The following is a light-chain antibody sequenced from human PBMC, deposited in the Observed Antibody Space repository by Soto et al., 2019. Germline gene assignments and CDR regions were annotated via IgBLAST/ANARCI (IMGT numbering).Light chain of an antibody. CDR3: HQYGGAPPT. CDR1: QSVAND. CDR2: GVS. J-gene: IGKJ1*01. V-gene: IGKV3-20*01. Sequence: EIVMTQSPATLSVSPGERATLSCRASQSVANDLSWYQQKPGQAPRLLIYGVSGRATGIPDRFSGSGSGTEVSSLIIRLEHEDFAVDHCHQYGGAPPTFGQGTKVDI.